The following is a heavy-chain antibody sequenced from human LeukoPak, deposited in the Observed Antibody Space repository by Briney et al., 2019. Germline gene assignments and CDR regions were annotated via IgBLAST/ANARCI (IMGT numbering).Heavy chain of an antibody. V-gene: IGHV4-59*01. CDR2: IHYSGST. D-gene: IGHD5-12*01. Sequence: SETLSLTCTVSGGSISSYYWSWIRQSPGKGLEWIGYIHYSGSTNYNPSLKSRVTMSLDTSKNQFSLRLSSVTAADMAVYYCASRAYRASDSPFDYWGQGTLVTVSS. CDR3: ASRAYRASDSPFDY. J-gene: IGHJ4*02. CDR1: GGSISSYY.